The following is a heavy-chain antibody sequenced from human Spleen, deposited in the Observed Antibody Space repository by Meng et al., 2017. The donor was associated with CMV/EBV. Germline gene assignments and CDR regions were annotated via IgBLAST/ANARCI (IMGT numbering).Heavy chain of an antibody. V-gene: IGHV4-4*08. CDR2: ISNNGRS. Sequence: SETLSLTCTVSGGSINTFYGNWIRQSPGKGLEWIGFISNNGRSLYNPSLKSRLAISMDPSQNQFSLKLNSMTVADTAVYYCARERDPPGAAPGRFHFDYWGQGTLVTVSS. CDR3: ARERDPPGAAPGRFHFDY. D-gene: IGHD2-15*01. CDR1: GGSINTFY. J-gene: IGHJ4*02.